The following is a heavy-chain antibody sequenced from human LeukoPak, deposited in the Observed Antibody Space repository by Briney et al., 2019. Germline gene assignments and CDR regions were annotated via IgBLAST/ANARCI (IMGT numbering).Heavy chain of an antibody. Sequence: PGGSLRLSSAASGFTFSSYEMNWVRQAPGKGLEWVSYISSSGSTIYYADSVKGRFTISRDNAKNSLYLQMNSLRAEDTAVYYCARWYYDILTGYYWFDPWGQGTLVTVSS. D-gene: IGHD3-9*01. CDR3: ARWYYDILTGYYWFDP. CDR2: ISSSGSTI. CDR1: GFTFSSYE. J-gene: IGHJ5*02. V-gene: IGHV3-48*03.